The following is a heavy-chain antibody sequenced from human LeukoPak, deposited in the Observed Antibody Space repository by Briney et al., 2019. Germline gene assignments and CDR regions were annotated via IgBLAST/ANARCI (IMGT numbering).Heavy chain of an antibody. V-gene: IGHV4-59*08. CDR3: ARTRLSRDFDY. CDR1: GGSISNYY. D-gene: IGHD5-12*01. J-gene: IGHJ4*02. CDR2: IYYSGST. Sequence: PSETLPLTCTVSGGSISNYYWSWIRQPPGKGLEWIGYIYYSGSTNYNPSLKSRVTISVGTSKNQFSLKLSSVTAADTAVYYCARTRLSRDFDYWGQGTLVTVSS.